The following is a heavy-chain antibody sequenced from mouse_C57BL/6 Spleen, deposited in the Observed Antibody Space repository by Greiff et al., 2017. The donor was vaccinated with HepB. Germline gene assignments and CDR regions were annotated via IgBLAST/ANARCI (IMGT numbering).Heavy chain of an antibody. CDR3: ARQGYYGSSFFYAMDY. V-gene: IGHV2-6-1*01. CDR2: IWSDGST. CDR1: GFSLTSYG. Sequence: VQLKESGPGLVAPSQSLSITCTVSGFSLTSYGVHWVRQPPGKGLEWLVVIWSDGSTTYNSALKSRLSISKDNSKSQVFLKMNSLQTDDTAMYYCARQGYYGSSFFYAMDYWGQGTSVTVSS. D-gene: IGHD1-1*01. J-gene: IGHJ4*01.